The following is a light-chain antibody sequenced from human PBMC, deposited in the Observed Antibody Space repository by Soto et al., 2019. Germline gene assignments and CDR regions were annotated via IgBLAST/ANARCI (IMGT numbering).Light chain of an antibody. J-gene: IGKJ2*01. CDR1: RSLVFSDGNTY. CDR2: KVS. V-gene: IGKV2-30*01. Sequence: DVVLTQSPLSLPVTLGQTASISCRSSRSLVFSDGNTYLNWFQQRPGQSPRRLIYKVSSRDSGVPDRFSGTASGTNFTLEVSRVEADDVGVYYCMQGSHWPYTFGQGTKLEIK. CDR3: MQGSHWPYT.